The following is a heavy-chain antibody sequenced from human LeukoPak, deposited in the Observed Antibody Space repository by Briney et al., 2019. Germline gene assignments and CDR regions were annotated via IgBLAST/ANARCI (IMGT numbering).Heavy chain of an antibody. D-gene: IGHD3-3*01. V-gene: IGHV4-59*01. CDR2: IYYSGST. CDR3: ARTPGDDFWSGYFGAFDI. CDR1: GGSISSYY. Sequence: PSETLSLTCTVSGGSISSYYWSWIRQPPGKGLEWIGYIYYSGSTNYNPSLKSRVTISVDTSKNQFSLKLSSVTAADTAVYYCARTPGDDFWSGYFGAFDIWGQGTMVTVSS. J-gene: IGHJ3*02.